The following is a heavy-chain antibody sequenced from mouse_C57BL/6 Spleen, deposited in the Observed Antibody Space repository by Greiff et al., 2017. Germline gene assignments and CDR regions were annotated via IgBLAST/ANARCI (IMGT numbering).Heavy chain of an antibody. J-gene: IGHJ2*01. CDR1: GYTFTSYG. D-gene: IGHD1-1*01. V-gene: IGHV1-81*01. CDR2: IYPRSGNT. Sequence: VQLQQSGAELARPGASVKLSCKASGYTFTSYGISWVKQRTGQGLEWIGEIYPRSGNTYYNEKFKGKATLTADKSSSTAYMELRSLTSEDSAVYFCARFPLITTVVASFDYWCQGTTLTVSS. CDR3: ARFPLITTVVASFDY.